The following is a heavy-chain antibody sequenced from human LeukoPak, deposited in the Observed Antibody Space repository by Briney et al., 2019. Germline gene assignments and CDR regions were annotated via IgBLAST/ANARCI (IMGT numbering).Heavy chain of an antibody. CDR2: IIPILGIA. Sequence: SVKVSCTASGYTFTSYGISWVRQAPGQGLEWMGRIIPILGIANYAQKFQGRVTITADKSTSTAYMELSSLRSEDTAVYYCARDPSYSSGWIDYWGQGTLVTVSS. CDR1: GYTFTSYG. CDR3: ARDPSYSSGWIDY. D-gene: IGHD6-19*01. J-gene: IGHJ4*02. V-gene: IGHV1-69*04.